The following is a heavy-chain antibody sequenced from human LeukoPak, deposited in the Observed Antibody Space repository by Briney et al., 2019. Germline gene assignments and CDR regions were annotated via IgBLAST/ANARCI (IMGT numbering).Heavy chain of an antibody. CDR1: GYTFTSYA. J-gene: IGHJ3*02. D-gene: IGHD3-22*01. V-gene: IGHV7-4-1*02. Sequence: ASVKVSCKASGYTFTSYAMNWVRQAPGQGLEWMGRINTNTGNPTYAQGFIGRFVFSLDTSVSTAYLQISSLKAEDTAVYYCARDREDYYDSSGYVTDAFDIWGQGTMVTVSS. CDR3: ARDREDYYDSSGYVTDAFDI. CDR2: INTNTGNP.